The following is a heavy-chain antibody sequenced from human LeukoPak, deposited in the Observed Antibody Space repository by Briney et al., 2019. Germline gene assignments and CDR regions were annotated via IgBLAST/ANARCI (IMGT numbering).Heavy chain of an antibody. V-gene: IGHV3-53*01. CDR2: IYSGGST. D-gene: IGHD2-2*01. J-gene: IGHJ4*02. CDR1: GFTVSSNY. Sequence: GGSLRLSRAASGFTVSSNYMSWVRQAPGKGLEWVSVIYSGGSTYYADSVKGRFTISRDNSKNTLYLQMNSLRAEDTAVYYCARVVVPAAIGYWGQGTLVTVSS. CDR3: ARVVVPAAIGY.